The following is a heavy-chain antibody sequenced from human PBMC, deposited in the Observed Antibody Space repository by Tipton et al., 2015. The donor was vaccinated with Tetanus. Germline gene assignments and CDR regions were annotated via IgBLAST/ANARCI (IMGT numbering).Heavy chain of an antibody. CDR2: IYYSGST. Sequence: TLSLTCTVSGGSISSSSYYWGWIRQPPGKGLEWIGSIYYSGSTYYTPSLKSRVTISVDTSKNLFSLKLSSVTAADTAVYYCARGGYCTNGVCHGFDYWGQGTLVTVSS. CDR3: ARGGYCTNGVCHGFDY. CDR1: GGSISSSSYY. D-gene: IGHD2-8*01. V-gene: IGHV4-39*01. J-gene: IGHJ4*02.